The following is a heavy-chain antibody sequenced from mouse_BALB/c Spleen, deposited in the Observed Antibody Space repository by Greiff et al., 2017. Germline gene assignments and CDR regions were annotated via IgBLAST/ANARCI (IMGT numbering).Heavy chain of an antibody. Sequence: VQLQQSGAELAKPGASVKMSCKASGYTFTSYWMHWVKQRPGQGLEWIGYINPSTGYTEYNQKFKDKATLTADKSSSTAYMQLSSLTSEDSAVYYCARGRDGWYFDVWGAGTTVTVSS. CDR3: ARGRDGWYFDV. D-gene: IGHD3-3*01. J-gene: IGHJ1*01. V-gene: IGHV1-7*01. CDR1: GYTFTSYW. CDR2: INPSTGYT.